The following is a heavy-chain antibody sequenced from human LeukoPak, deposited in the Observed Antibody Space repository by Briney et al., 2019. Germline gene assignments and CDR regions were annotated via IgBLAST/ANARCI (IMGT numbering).Heavy chain of an antibody. CDR3: ARGLMARGVSLDY. CDR2: IYYSGST. V-gene: IGHV4-59*01. Sequence: PSETLSLTCTVSGGSTSSYYWSWIRQPPGKGLEWIGYIYYSGSTDYNPSLKSRVTISVDTSKNQFSLKLSSVTAADTAVYYCARGLMARGVSLDYWGQGTLVTVSS. J-gene: IGHJ4*02. CDR1: GGSTSSYY. D-gene: IGHD3-10*01.